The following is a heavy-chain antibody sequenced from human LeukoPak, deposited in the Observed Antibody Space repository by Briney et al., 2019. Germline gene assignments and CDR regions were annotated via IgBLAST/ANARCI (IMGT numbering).Heavy chain of an antibody. CDR1: GFTFSDYY. J-gene: IGHJ6*03. D-gene: IGHD1-26*01. CDR3: ARKVDGAGYYYYYMDV. Sequence: GGSLRLSCAASGFTFSDYYMSWIRQAPGKGLEWVSYISSSGSTIYYADSVKGRFTISRGNAKNSLYLQMNSLRAEDTAVYDCARKVDGAGYYYYYMDVWGKGTTFTASS. V-gene: IGHV3-11*04. CDR2: ISSSGSTI.